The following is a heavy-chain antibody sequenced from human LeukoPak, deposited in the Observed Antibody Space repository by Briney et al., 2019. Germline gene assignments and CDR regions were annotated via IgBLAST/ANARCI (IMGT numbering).Heavy chain of an antibody. CDR2: MYHSGST. J-gene: IGHJ4*02. V-gene: IGHV4-38-2*02. CDR3: ARGQKYRSGYTVTELGSGYFDY. CDR1: GYSISSGYY. D-gene: IGHD5-18*01. Sequence: SETLSLTCTVSGYSISSGYYWGWIRQPPGKGLEWIGSMYHSGSTYDNPSLQSRVTISVDTSKNQFSLRLSSVTAADTAVYYCARGQKYRSGYTVTELGSGYFDYWAREPWSPSPQ.